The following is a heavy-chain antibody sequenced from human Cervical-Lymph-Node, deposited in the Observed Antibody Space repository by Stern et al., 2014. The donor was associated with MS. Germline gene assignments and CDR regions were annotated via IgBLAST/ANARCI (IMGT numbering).Heavy chain of an antibody. CDR1: GYTLTELS. CDR2: FDPEDGET. D-gene: IGHD3-16*01. CDR3: ATDPGLGGGGY. J-gene: IGHJ4*02. Sequence: VQLVESGTEVKKPGASVKVSCKVFGYTLTELSMHWVRQAPGKGLEWMGGFDPEDGETIYAQKLQGRVTMTEDTYTDTAYMEWRRRRAGDPGVYYWATDPGLGGGGYWGQGTLVTVSS. V-gene: IGHV1-24*01.